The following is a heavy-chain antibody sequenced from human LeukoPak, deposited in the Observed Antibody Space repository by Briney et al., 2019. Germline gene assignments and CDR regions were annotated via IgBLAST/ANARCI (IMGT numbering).Heavy chain of an antibody. CDR1: GFTFSSYA. J-gene: IGHJ4*02. Sequence: PGGSLRLSCAASGFTFSSYAMSWVRQAPGKGLEWVANIKQDGSEKYYVDSVKGRFTISRDNAKNSLYLQMNSLRAEDTAVYYCARSESPIAAAGPSDYWGQGTLVTVSS. CDR2: IKQDGSEK. V-gene: IGHV3-7*01. CDR3: ARSESPIAAAGPSDY. D-gene: IGHD6-13*01.